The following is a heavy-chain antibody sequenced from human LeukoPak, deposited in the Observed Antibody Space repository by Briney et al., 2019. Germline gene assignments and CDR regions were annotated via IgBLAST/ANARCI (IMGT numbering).Heavy chain of an antibody. D-gene: IGHD5-12*01. CDR1: GFTFDDYA. V-gene: IGHV3-9*01. Sequence: PGGSLRLSCAASGFTFDDYAMPWVRHAPGKGLEWVSGISWNSGSIGYADSVKGRFTISRDNAKNSLYLQMNSLRAEDTALYYCAKGGALRGYSGYDEYWGQGTLVTVSS. J-gene: IGHJ4*02. CDR2: ISWNSGSI. CDR3: AKGGALRGYSGYDEY.